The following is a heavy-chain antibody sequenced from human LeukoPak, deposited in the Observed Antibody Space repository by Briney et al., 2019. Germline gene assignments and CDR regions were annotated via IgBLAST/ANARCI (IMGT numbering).Heavy chain of an antibody. CDR3: ARDHSDNNAWWFDP. Sequence: ASVKVSCKASGFTFTNHWMHWVRQAPGQGLEWMGIINPNGDYTIYAQKFQDRVTMTRDTSTSTLYMELSSLRFDDTAVYYCARDHSDNNAWWFDPWGQGTLVTAST. V-gene: IGHV1-46*01. CDR1: GFTFTNHW. J-gene: IGHJ5*02. CDR2: INPNGDYT. D-gene: IGHD2-8*01.